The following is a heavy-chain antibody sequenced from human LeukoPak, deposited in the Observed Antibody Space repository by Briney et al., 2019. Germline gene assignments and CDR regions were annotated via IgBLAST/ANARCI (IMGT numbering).Heavy chain of an antibody. Sequence: SETLSLTCTVSGGSISSSSYYWGWIRQPPGKGLEWIGSIYYSGSTYYNPSLKSRVTISVDTSKNQFSLNLNSVTAADTAVYYCARVGSTGYGSGWHDFWGQGTLVTVSS. CDR3: ARVGSTGYGSGWHDF. V-gene: IGHV4-39*07. D-gene: IGHD6-19*01. CDR1: GGSISSSSYY. CDR2: IYYSGST. J-gene: IGHJ4*02.